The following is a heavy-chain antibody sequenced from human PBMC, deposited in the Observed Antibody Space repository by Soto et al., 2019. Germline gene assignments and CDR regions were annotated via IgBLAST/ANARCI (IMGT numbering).Heavy chain of an antibody. CDR2: ISSSSSYI. J-gene: IGHJ6*03. V-gene: IGHV3-21*01. CDR3: AREGASLREITESERYYYYYMDV. Sequence: APGKGLEWVSSISSSSSYIYYADSVKGRFTISRDNAKNSLYLQMNSLRAEDTAVYYCAREGASLREITESERYYYYYMDVWGKGTTVTVSS. D-gene: IGHD3-16*01.